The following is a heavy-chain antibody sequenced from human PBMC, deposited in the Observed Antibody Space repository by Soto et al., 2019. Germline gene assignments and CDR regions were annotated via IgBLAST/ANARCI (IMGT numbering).Heavy chain of an antibody. Sequence: QVQLLQSGPEVKKSGASVKLSCTASGYTSKTHYLQWVREAPGQGLQWMGLINRSGRGALYAQKFQGRVALTMDTSTRTVFLEMNSLRSEDTAVYYCATVESCGGDCYYFQHWGQGTVITVSS. CDR2: INRSGRGA. CDR3: ATVESCGGDCYYFQH. V-gene: IGHV1-46*02. D-gene: IGHD2-21*01. J-gene: IGHJ1*01. CDR1: GYTSKTHY.